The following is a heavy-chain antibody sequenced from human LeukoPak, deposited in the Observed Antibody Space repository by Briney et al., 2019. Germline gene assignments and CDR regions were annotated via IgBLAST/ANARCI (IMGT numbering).Heavy chain of an antibody. CDR2: IKQDGSEK. V-gene: IGHV3-7*01. CDR3: ARAGLGYSYGFSLGS. Sequence: PGGSLRLSCAASGFTFRNYYMSWVRQAPGKGLEWVANIKQDGSEKYYVDSVKGRFTISRDNAMNSLYLQMSSLRAEDTAVYYCARAGLGYSYGFSLGSWGQGTLVTVSS. D-gene: IGHD5-18*01. CDR1: GFTFRNYY. J-gene: IGHJ5*02.